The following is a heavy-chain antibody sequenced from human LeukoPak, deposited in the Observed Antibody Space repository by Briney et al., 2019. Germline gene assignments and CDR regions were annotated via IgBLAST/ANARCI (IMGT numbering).Heavy chain of an antibody. CDR3: ARGPLSVCFDY. V-gene: IGHV4-34*01. Sequence: SETLSLTCAVYGGSFSGYYWSWIRQPPGKGLEWIGEINHSGSTNYNPSLKSRVTISVDTSKNQFSLKLSSVTAADTAVYYCARGPLSVCFDYWGQGTLVTVSS. CDR1: GGSFSGYY. D-gene: IGHD3-16*01. J-gene: IGHJ4*02. CDR2: INHSGST.